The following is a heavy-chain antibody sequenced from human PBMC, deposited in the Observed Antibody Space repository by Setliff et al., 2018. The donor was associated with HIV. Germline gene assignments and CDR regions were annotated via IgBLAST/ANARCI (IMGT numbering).Heavy chain of an antibody. J-gene: IGHJ6*03. CDR1: GGTFSRNP. V-gene: IGHV1-69*13. Sequence: RASVKVSCKASGGTFSRNPISWVRQAPGQGLEWMGGITPIFGTTKYAQKFQGRVTITADESRTTAYLDLNSLRSEDTAVYYGATAGEMATIGYSYYYMGVWGKGTTVTVSS. CDR2: ITPIFGTT. CDR3: ATAGEMATIGYSYYYMGV. D-gene: IGHD3-10*01.